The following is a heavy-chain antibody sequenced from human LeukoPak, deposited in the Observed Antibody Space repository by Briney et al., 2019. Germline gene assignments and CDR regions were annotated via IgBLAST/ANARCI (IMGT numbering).Heavy chain of an antibody. V-gene: IGHV3-23*01. CDR1: GFTFRRYA. J-gene: IGHJ4*02. D-gene: IGHD4-17*01. Sequence: PGGSLRLSCAGSGFTFRRYAMSWVRQAPGKGLEWVSGISGSGGTTYYADSVKGRFTISRDNSKNTLYLQMDSLRAEDTAVYYCARDLSIGFFRYGDYVGCDFDYWGQGTLVTVSS. CDR3: ARDLSIGFFRYGDYVGCDFDY. CDR2: ISGSGGTT.